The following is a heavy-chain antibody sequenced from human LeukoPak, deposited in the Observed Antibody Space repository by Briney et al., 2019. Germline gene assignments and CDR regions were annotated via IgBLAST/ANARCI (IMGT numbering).Heavy chain of an antibody. V-gene: IGHV3-7*01. CDR1: GFSISTYW. D-gene: IGHD4/OR15-4a*01. J-gene: IGHJ4*02. Sequence: GDSLRLSCAASGFSISTYWMSWVRQAPGKGLEWVANINPVGSSALYLDSVNGRFTVSRDNAENSLYLQMNSLRVEDTAMYYCARLTTTDTTFVYWGQGALVTVSS. CDR2: INPVGSSA. CDR3: ARLTTTDTTFVY.